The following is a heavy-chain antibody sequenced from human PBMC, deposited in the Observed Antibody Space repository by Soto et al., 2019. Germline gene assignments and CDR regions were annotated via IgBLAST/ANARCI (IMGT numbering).Heavy chain of an antibody. Sequence: XGSLRLSCAASGFTFSSYAMSWVRQAPGKGLDWVSAIIGSGGSTYYADSVKGRFTISRDNSKNTLYLQMNSLRAEDTAVYYCAKDLLVVYSRMYAFDLWGKGTMVTVSS. V-gene: IGHV3-23*01. CDR3: AKDLLVVYSRMYAFDL. CDR2: IIGSGGST. J-gene: IGHJ3*01. D-gene: IGHD3-22*01. CDR1: GFTFSSYA.